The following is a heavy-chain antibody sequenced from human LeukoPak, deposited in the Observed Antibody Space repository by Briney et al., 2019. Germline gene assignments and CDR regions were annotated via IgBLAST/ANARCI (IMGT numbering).Heavy chain of an antibody. CDR2: LRYDGTDT. Sequence: PGGSLSLSCAASRFVFPSSGTHWVRQAPGKGLEGVAYLRYDGTDTYYADSVKGRFTISRDNSKNTLYLQMNSMRAEDTAVYYCARPPWGIDWYFDLWGRGTLVTVSS. V-gene: IGHV3-30*02. CDR1: RFVFPSSG. J-gene: IGHJ2*01. CDR3: ARPPWGIDWYFDL. D-gene: IGHD7-27*01.